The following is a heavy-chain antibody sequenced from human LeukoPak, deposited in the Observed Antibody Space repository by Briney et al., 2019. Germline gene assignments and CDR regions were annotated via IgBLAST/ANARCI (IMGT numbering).Heavy chain of an antibody. D-gene: IGHD4-17*01. CDR2: IYYSGST. CDR3: AREEYGDYVWDAFDI. Sequence: SETLSLTCTVSGGSISSSRYYWGWIRQPPGKGLEWIGSIYYSGSTYYNPSLKSRVTISVDTSKNQFSLKLSSVTAADTAVYYCAREEYGDYVWDAFDIWGQGTMVTVSS. CDR1: GGSISSSRYY. J-gene: IGHJ3*02. V-gene: IGHV4-39*02.